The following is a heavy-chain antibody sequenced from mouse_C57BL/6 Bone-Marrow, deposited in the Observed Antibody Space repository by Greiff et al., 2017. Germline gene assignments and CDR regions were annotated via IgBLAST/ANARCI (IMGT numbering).Heavy chain of an antibody. J-gene: IGHJ4*01. CDR3: AARWDVRAMDY. D-gene: IGHD4-1*01. Sequence: EESGPGLVKPSQSLSLTCSVTSYSITSGYYWNWIRQFPGNKLEWMGYISYDGSNNYNPSPKNRIPITRDNTENQFVLKLNSVTTEDTTTYYYAARWDVRAMDYWGQGTSVTVSS. V-gene: IGHV3-6*01. CDR1: SYSITSGYY. CDR2: ISYDGSN.